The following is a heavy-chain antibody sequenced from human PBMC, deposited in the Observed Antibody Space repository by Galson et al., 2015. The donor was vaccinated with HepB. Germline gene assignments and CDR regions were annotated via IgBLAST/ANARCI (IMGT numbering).Heavy chain of an antibody. CDR3: AKRLFVPTDC. CDR2: FGMSGDKT. CDR1: GFALSNYG. V-gene: IGHV3-23*01. J-gene: IGHJ4*02. Sequence: SLRLSCAASGFALSNYGMNWVRQAPGKGLEWVSGFGMSGDKTSYADSVKGRFTIPRDNSRNTLYLQMNSLRAEDTAVYYCAKRLFVPTDCWGQGTLVTVSS.